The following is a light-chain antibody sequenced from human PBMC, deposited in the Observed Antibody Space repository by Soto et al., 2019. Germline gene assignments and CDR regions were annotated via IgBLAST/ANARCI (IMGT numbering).Light chain of an antibody. CDR1: QSISSY. CDR3: KQRSNWPLT. Sequence: EIVLTQSPATLSLSPGERATLSCRASQSISSYLAWYQQKLGQAPRLLIYDASNRATGIPARFSGSGSGTDFTLTISSLQPEDFAVYYCKQRSNWPLTFVQGTRLDIK. CDR2: DAS. J-gene: IGKJ5*01. V-gene: IGKV3-11*01.